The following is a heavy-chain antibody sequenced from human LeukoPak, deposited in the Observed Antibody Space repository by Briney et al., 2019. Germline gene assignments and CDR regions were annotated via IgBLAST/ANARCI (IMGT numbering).Heavy chain of an antibody. V-gene: IGHV3-30*03. Sequence: GGSLRLSCAASGFIVSNKYMTWVRQAPGKGLEWVAVISYDGSNKYYADSVKGRFTISRDNSKNTLYLQMNSLRAEDTAVYYCARGLYCTNGVCPPQDYYYMDVWGKGTTVTVSS. CDR1: GFIVSNKY. CDR2: ISYDGSNK. J-gene: IGHJ6*03. D-gene: IGHD2-8*01. CDR3: ARGLYCTNGVCPPQDYYYMDV.